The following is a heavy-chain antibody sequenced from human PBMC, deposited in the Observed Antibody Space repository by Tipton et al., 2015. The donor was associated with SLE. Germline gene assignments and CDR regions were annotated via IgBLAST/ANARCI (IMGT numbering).Heavy chain of an antibody. J-gene: IGHJ4*02. V-gene: IGHV4-34*01. D-gene: IGHD1-26*01. Sequence: TLSLTCAVYGGSFSGYYWSWIRQPPGKGLEWIGGINHSGSTNYNPSLKSRVTISVDTSKNQFSLKLSSVTAADTAVYYCARGLFPWELFYWGQGTLVTVSS. CDR3: ARGLFPWELFY. CDR1: GGSFSGYY. CDR2: INHSGST.